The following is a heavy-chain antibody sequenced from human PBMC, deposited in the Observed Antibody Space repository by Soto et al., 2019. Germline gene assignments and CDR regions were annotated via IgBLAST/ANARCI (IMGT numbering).Heavy chain of an antibody. D-gene: IGHD6-13*01. CDR2: ISSSSSTI. J-gene: IGHJ4*02. V-gene: IGHV3-48*02. CDR3: AREGSSWYEDSFDY. Sequence: EVQLVESGGGLVQPGGSLRLSCAACGFTFSSYSMNWVRQAPGKGLEWVSYISSSSSTIYYADSVKGRFTISRDNAKNSLYLQMNSLRDEDTAVYYCAREGSSWYEDSFDYWGQGTLVTVSS. CDR1: GFTFSSYS.